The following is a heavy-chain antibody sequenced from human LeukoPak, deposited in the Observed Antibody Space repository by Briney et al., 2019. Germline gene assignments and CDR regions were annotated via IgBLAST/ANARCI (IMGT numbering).Heavy chain of an antibody. V-gene: IGHV3-7*01. CDR1: GFTFSSYW. D-gene: IGHD6-19*01. J-gene: IGHJ4*02. CDR2: IKQDGSEK. Sequence: GGSLRLSCAASGFTFSSYWMSWVRQAPGKGLEWVANIKQDGSEKYYVDSVKGRFTISRDNAKNSLYLQTNSLRAEDTAVYYCASGCSSGWYVIDYWGQGTLVTVSS. CDR3: ASGCSSGWYVIDY.